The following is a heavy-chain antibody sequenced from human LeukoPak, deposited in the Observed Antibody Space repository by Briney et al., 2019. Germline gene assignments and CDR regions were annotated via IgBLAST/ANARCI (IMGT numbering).Heavy chain of an antibody. CDR3: AGAFSGWSPKF. V-gene: IGHV3-23*01. J-gene: IGHJ4*02. CDR2: ISDGGGAT. D-gene: IGHD6-19*01. CDR1: GFTFSSYA. Sequence: GGSLRLSCAASGFTFSSYAMTWVRHAPGKGLEWVSGISDGGGATYYADSVKGRFTLSRDNSKNTLDLQMNSLRADDTAVYYCAGAFSGWSPKFWGQGTLVTVSS.